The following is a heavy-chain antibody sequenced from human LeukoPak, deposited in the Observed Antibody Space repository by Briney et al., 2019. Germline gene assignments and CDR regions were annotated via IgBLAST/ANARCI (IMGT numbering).Heavy chain of an antibody. J-gene: IGHJ3*02. CDR2: IYYSGST. CDR1: GGSISSGGYY. CDR3: ARDLLSPRRAFDI. V-gene: IGHV4-31*03. D-gene: IGHD1-14*01. Sequence: SQTLSLTCTVSGGSISSGGYYWSWIRHHPGKGLEWIGYIYYSGSTYYNPSLKSRVTISVDTSKNQLSLKLSSVTAADTAVYYCARDLLSPRRAFDIWGQGTMVTVSS.